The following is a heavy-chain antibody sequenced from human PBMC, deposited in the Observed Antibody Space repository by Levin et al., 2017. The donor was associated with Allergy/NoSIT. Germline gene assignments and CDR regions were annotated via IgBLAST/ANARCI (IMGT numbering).Heavy chain of an antibody. J-gene: IGHJ4*02. V-gene: IGHV3-74*01. CDR1: GFNW. CDR3: AREAYGNYYFDD. D-gene: IGHD1-7*01. CDR2: IDSDGSIT. Sequence: PGGSLRLSCAASGFNWMHWVRQVPGKGLLWVSRIDSDGSITSYADSVKGRFTISRDNAKNTLYLQMNSLRAEDTAVYYCAREAYGNYYFDDWGQGTLVTVSS.